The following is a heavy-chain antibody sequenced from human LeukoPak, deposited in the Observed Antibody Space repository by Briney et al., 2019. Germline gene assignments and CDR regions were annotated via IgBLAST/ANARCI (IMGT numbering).Heavy chain of an antibody. CDR3: AKDGGSGSYSAFDI. Sequence: GGSLRLSCAASGSTFNSYGMHWVRQAPGKGLEWVAFIRYDGSKSYFADSVKGRFALSRDNSKNTLYLQMSSLRPEDTAVYFCAKDGGSGSYSAFDIWGQGTMVTVSS. V-gene: IGHV3-30*02. D-gene: IGHD1-26*01. CDR1: GSTFNSYG. CDR2: IRYDGSKS. J-gene: IGHJ3*02.